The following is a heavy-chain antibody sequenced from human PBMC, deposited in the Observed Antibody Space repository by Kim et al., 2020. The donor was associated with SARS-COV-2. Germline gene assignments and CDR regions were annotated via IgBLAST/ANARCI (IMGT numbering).Heavy chain of an antibody. CDR1: GYSFTGYY. CDR2: IYPNNGGT. Sequence: ASVKVSCKASGYSFTGYYVHWVRQAPGQGLEWMGWIYPNNGGTNYAQKFQGWVTMTRDTSTSTAYMDLRRLTLDDTAVYYCARDGASHDSKNGFDIWGQGTMVTVSS. D-gene: IGHD3-22*01. CDR3: ARDGASHDSKNGFDI. V-gene: IGHV1-2*04. J-gene: IGHJ3*02.